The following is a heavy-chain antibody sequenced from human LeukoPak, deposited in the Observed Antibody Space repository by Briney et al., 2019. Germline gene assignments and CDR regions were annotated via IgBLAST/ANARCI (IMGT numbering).Heavy chain of an antibody. Sequence: SETLSLTCAVYGGSFSGYYWSWIRQPPGKGLEWIGEINHSGSTNYNPSLKSRVTISVDTSKNQFSLKLSSVTAADTAVYYCARGYSSGWVYYYYYMDVWGKGTTVTVSS. CDR1: GGSFSGYY. J-gene: IGHJ6*03. CDR3: ARGYSSGWVYYYYYMDV. D-gene: IGHD6-19*01. CDR2: INHSGST. V-gene: IGHV4-34*01.